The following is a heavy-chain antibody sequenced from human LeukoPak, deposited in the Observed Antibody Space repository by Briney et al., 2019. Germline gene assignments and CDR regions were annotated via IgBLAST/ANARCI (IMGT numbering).Heavy chain of an antibody. J-gene: IGHJ4*02. V-gene: IGHV3-72*01. CDR3: ARAGGTSDY. CDR1: GFTFSDHF. Sequence: GGSLRLSCAVSGFTFSDHFLDWVRQAPGKGLEWVGRSRNKAKSYTTEYAASVKGRFTISRDDSKNSLYLQMNSLETEDTAVYYCARAGGTSDYWGQGTLVTVSS. CDR2: SRNKAKSYTT.